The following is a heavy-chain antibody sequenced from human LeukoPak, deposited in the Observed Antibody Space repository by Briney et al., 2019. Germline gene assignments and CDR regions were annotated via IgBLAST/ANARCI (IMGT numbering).Heavy chain of an antibody. CDR3: ARRRDSSGYEGALDI. V-gene: IGHV5-51*01. J-gene: IGHJ3*02. CDR1: GDNFNNYW. CDR2: IYLDDSET. Sequence: LGESLKISCKGGGDNFNNYWIVWVRQMPGKGLEWMGVIYLDDSETKYSPSFQGQVTISADKSINTAYLQWSSLKASDTAIYYCARRRDSSGYEGALDIWGQGTLVIVSS. D-gene: IGHD3-22*01.